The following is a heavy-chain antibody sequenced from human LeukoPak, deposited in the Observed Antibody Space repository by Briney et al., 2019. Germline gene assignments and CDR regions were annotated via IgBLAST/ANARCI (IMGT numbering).Heavy chain of an antibody. CDR2: IIPIFGTA. CDR3: ASHSSSWLGERYWFDP. Sequence: SVKVSCKASGGTFSSYAISCVRQAPGQGLEWMGGIIPIFGTANYAQKFQGRVTITADESTSTAYMELSSLRSEDTAVYYCASHSSSWLGERYWFDPWGQGTLVTVSS. CDR1: GGTFSSYA. V-gene: IGHV1-69*01. D-gene: IGHD6-13*01. J-gene: IGHJ5*02.